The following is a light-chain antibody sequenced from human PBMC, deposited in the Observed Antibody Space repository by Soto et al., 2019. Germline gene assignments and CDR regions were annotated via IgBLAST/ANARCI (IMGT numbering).Light chain of an antibody. J-gene: IGKJ1*01. CDR3: QQYYSYPTWT. Sequence: AIRMTQSPSSFSASTGDRVTITCRASQGISSYLAWYQQKPGKAPKLLIYAASTLQSGVPSRFSGSGSGTDFTLTIISLQSEDFATYYCQQYYSYPTWTFGQGTKVEIK. CDR2: AAS. CDR1: QGISSY. V-gene: IGKV1-8*01.